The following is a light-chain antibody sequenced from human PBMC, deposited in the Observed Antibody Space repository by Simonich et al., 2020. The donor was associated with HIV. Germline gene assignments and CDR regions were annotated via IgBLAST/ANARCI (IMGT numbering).Light chain of an antibody. CDR1: QSNLKRSNNKNY. CDR3: QQYYTTPPT. J-gene: IGKJ1*01. CDR2: WAS. V-gene: IGKV4-1*01. Sequence: DIVMTQSPDSLAVSLGERATINCKSSQSNLKRSNNKNYLAWSQQKEGKPPKLLIDWASTRESGVPDRFSASGSGTDFTLTISSLQAEDVAVYYCQQYYTTPPTFGQGTKVEIK.